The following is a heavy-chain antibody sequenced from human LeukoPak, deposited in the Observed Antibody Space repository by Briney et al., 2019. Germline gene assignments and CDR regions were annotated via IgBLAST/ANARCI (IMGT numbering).Heavy chain of an antibody. CDR2: ISTSSRYI. J-gene: IGHJ3*02. D-gene: IGHD3-3*01. CDR3: APLGVLISGYRAFDI. V-gene: IGHV3-21*01. CDR1: GFSFNTYG. Sequence: PGGSLRLSCAASGFSFNTYGIHWVRQAPGKGLEWVSSISTSSRYIYYADSVKGRFTISRDNAKTSLYLQMNSLRAEDTAVYYCAPLGVLISGYRAFDIWGQGTMVAVSS.